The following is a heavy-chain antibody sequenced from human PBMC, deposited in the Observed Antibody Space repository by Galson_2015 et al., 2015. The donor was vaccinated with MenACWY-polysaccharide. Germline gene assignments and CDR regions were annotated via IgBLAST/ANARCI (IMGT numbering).Heavy chain of an antibody. CDR3: ATYYDFWSGYLAFNNWFDP. Sequence: SLRLSCAASGFTFSNAWMSWVRQAPGKGLEWVGRIKSKTDGGTTDYAAPVKGRFIISRDDSKNTLYLQMNSLKTEDTAVYYCATYYDFWSGYLAFNNWFDPWGQGTLVTVSS. CDR2: IKSKTDGGTT. J-gene: IGHJ5*02. V-gene: IGHV3-15*01. CDR1: GFTFSNAW. D-gene: IGHD3-3*01.